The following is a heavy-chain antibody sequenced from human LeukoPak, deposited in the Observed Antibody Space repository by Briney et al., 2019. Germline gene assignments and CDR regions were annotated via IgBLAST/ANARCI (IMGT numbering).Heavy chain of an antibody. D-gene: IGHD1-26*01. V-gene: IGHV3-21*01. CDR3: TKGENGMDV. CDR2: ISDSSSYI. CDR1: GFTFSSYR. Sequence: GGSLRLSCAASGFTFSSYRMNWVRQPPGPGLEWVSSISDSSSYIYHADSVKGRFTISRDNTKNSGYLQMNSLRAEDTATYYCTKGENGMDVWGQGTTVTVSS. J-gene: IGHJ6*02.